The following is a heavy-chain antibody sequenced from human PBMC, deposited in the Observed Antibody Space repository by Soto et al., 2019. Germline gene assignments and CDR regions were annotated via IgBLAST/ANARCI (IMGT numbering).Heavy chain of an antibody. CDR2: IYYTGST. D-gene: IGHD1-26*01. J-gene: IGHJ6*02. CDR3: ARGSNFYGMDV. Sequence: SETLSLTCTVSGGSITINGYFWSWLRQHPGKGLEWIGFIYYTGSTYYNPSLKSRLTISVDTSKNQFSLNLTSVTAADTATYFCARGSNFYGMDVWGQGTTVTAP. V-gene: IGHV4-31*03. CDR1: GGSITINGYF.